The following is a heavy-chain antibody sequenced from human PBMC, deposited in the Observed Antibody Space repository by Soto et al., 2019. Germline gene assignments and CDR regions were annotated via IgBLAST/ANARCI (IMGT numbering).Heavy chain of an antibody. D-gene: IGHD2-15*01. CDR3: ARGRDIVVVVAATTFDY. CDR1: GGSFSGYY. V-gene: IGHV4-34*01. J-gene: IGHJ4*02. Sequence: TSETLSLTCAVEGGSFSGYYWSWIRQPPGKGLEWIGEINHSGSTNYNPSLKSRVTISVDTSKNQFSLKLSSVTAADTAVYYCARGRDIVVVVAATTFDYWGQGTLVTVSS. CDR2: INHSGST.